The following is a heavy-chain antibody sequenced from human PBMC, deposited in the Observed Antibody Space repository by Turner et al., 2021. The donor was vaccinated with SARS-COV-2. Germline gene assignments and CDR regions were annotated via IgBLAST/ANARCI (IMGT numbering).Heavy chain of an antibody. J-gene: IGHJ5*02. CDR3: ARHDRFLEETNWFDP. V-gene: IGHV4-39*01. CDR1: GGSISSTSYC. Sequence: QLQLQESGPGLGTPSETLSLTCTVSGGSISSTSYCWGWIRQPPGKGLEWIASIYYSGSTYYNPSLRSRVTISVNTSKNQFSLKLSSVTAADTAVYYFARHDRFLEETNWFDPWGQGTLVTVSS. CDR2: IYYSGST. D-gene: IGHD3-3*01.